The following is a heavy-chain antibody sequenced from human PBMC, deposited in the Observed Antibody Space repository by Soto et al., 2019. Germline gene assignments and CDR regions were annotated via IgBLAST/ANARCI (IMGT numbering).Heavy chain of an antibody. CDR3: VRDSGAKLSSS. J-gene: IGHJ4*02. CDR2: IVPIRRSA. CDR1: GGTFSSYR. D-gene: IGHD6-13*01. Sequence: SVKVSCKASGGTFSSYRINWVRQAPGEGLEWVGGIVPIRRSADYAQKFRGRVTISADDSARRTYLELGRLKSQDTAVYYCVRDSGAKLSSSWGQGTLVTVSS. V-gene: IGHV1-69*13.